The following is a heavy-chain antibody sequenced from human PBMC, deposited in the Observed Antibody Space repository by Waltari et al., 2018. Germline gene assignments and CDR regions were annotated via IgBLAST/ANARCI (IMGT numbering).Heavy chain of an antibody. J-gene: IGHJ4*02. Sequence: EVQLVESGGGLVKPGGSLRLSCAASGFTFSNAWMSWVRQAPGKGLEWVGRIKSKTVGGTTDYAAPVKGRFTISRDDAKNTLYLQMNSLKTEDTAVYYCTTGVNHFDYWGQGTLVTVSS. CDR3: TTGVNHFDY. CDR1: GFTFSNAW. V-gene: IGHV3-15*01. CDR2: IKSKTVGGTT.